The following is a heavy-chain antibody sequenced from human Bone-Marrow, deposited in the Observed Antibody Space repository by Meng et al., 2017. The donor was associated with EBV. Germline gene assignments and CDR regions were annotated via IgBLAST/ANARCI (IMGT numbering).Heavy chain of an antibody. J-gene: IGHJ4*02. V-gene: IGHV1-2*06. CDR2: INPNSGGT. CDR3: ARARYCGGDCYGYFDY. D-gene: IGHD2-21*02. CDR1: GYTFTGYY. Sequence: QVQLVQFGDEVKKPGASVKVSCKASGYTFTGYYMHWVRQAPGQGLEWMGRINPNSGGTNYAQKFQGRVTMTRDTSISTAYMELSRLRSDDTAVYYCARARYCGGDCYGYFDYWGQGTLVTVSS.